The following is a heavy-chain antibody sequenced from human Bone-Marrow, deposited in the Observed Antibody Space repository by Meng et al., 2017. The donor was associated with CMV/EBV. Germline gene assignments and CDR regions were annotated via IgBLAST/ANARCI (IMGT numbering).Heavy chain of an antibody. V-gene: IGHV2-26*01. CDR2: IFSNNEK. Sequence: SGPTLVKPTVPLTLTCTVSVFSLSNARMGVSWIRQPPGEALEWLAHIFSNNEKSYSTSLRSRLTISKDTSKSQVVLTMTNIDPVDTATYYCARDISDRPNWLDPWGQGILVTVSS. J-gene: IGHJ5*02. CDR1: VFSLSNARMG. CDR3: ARDISDRPNWLDP. D-gene: IGHD3-9*01.